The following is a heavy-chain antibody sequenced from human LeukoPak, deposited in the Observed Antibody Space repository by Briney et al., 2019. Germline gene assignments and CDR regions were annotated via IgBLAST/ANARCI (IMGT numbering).Heavy chain of an antibody. V-gene: IGHV2-70*04. CDR2: LDWDDDK. CDR1: GFSLSTSGMR. Sequence: SGPTLVNPTQPLTLTCTFSGFSLSTSGMRVSWIRQPPGKALEWLARLDWDDDKFYSTSLKTRLTIFKDTSKNQVVLTMTNMDPVDTATYYCARTAYSSGWACFDYWGQGTLVTVSS. D-gene: IGHD6-19*01. CDR3: ARTAYSSGWACFDY. J-gene: IGHJ4*02.